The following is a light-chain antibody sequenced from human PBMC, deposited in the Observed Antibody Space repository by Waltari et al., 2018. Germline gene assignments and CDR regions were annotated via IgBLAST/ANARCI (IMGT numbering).Light chain of an antibody. CDR3: SSYTGSSTLV. CDR2: DVS. J-gene: IGLJ1*01. V-gene: IGLV2-14*01. CDR1: SSDVGGYTY. Sequence: QSALTHPASVSGSPGQSITISCTGTSSDVGGYTYVSWYQQHPGKAPKFVIYDVSNRPSGVSNRFSGSKSGNTASLTISGLQAEDEADYYCSSYTGSSTLVFGTGTKVTVL.